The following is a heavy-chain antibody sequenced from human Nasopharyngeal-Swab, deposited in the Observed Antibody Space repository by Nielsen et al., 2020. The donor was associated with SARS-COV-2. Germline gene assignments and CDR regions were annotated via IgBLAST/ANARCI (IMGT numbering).Heavy chain of an antibody. Sequence: GGSLRLSCEASGFTFSSYGMHWVRQAPGRGLEWVAVISYDGSNKYYADSVKGRFTISRDNSKNTLYLQMNSLRADDTAVYYCAKDPSIVVVTAEYFQHWGQGTLVTVSS. CDR3: AKDPSIVVVTAEYFQH. CDR1: GFTFSSYG. V-gene: IGHV3-30*18. D-gene: IGHD2-21*02. J-gene: IGHJ1*01. CDR2: ISYDGSNK.